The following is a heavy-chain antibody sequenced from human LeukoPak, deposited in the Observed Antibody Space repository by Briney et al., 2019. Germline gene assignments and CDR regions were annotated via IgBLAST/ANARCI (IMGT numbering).Heavy chain of an antibody. Sequence: PSQTLSLTCTVSGGSISSSDYYWGRIRQPPGRGLEWIGTIYYSGSTSYNPSLKGRVTISVDTSKNQFSLKLTSVTAADTAVYYCARHHRSGYYEVDYWGQGTLVTVSS. V-gene: IGHV4-39*01. J-gene: IGHJ4*02. CDR1: GGSISSSDYY. CDR3: ARHHRSGYYEVDY. CDR2: IYYSGST. D-gene: IGHD6-25*01.